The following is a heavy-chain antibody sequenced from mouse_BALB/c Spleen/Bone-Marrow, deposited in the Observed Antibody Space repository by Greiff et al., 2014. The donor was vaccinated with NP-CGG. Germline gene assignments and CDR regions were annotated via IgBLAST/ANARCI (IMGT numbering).Heavy chain of an antibody. CDR1: GFNIKDTY. CDR3: ARRGDGYYAWFAY. J-gene: IGHJ3*01. V-gene: IGHV14-3*02. CDR2: IDPANGNT. Sequence: VQLKESGAELVKPGASVKLSCTASGFNIKDTYMHWVKQRPEQGLEWIGRIDPANGNTKYDPKFQGKAAITADTSSYTAYLQLSSLTSEDTAVYYCARRGDGYYAWFAYWGQGTLVTVSA. D-gene: IGHD2-3*01.